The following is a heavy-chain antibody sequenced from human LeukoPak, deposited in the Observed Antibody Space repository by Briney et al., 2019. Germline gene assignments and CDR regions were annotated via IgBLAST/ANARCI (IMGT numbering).Heavy chain of an antibody. CDR2: ISSSARSQ. V-gene: IGHV3-21*01. J-gene: IGHJ4*02. CDR3: AEGIGDCLHYYFDY. Sequence: PGGSLRLSCAASGLTFSDYSMTWVRQAPGKGLEWVSSISSSARSQYHPDSLKGRISISRDNAKSSVYLQMNSLRPEDTAVYYCAEGIGDCLHYYFDYWGQGTLVTVSS. D-gene: IGHD2-21*02. CDR1: GLTFSDYS.